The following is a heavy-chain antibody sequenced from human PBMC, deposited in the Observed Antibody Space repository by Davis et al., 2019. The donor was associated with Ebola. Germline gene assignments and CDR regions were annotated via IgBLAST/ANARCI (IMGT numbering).Heavy chain of an antibody. V-gene: IGHV4-61*01. D-gene: IGHD6-13*01. CDR2: IYYSGST. CDR1: GGSISSYTYY. Sequence: PSETLSLTCTVSGGSISSYTYYWGWIRQPPGKGLEWIGYIYYSGSTNYNPSLKGRVTISVDTSKNQFSLKLKSVTAADTAVYYCARERGYSSSYGLDVWGKGTTVTVSS. CDR3: ARERGYSSSYGLDV. J-gene: IGHJ6*04.